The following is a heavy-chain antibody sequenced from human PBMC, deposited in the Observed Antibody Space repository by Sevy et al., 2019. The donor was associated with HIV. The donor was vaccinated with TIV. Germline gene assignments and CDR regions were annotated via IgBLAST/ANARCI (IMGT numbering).Heavy chain of an antibody. D-gene: IGHD3-22*01. CDR2: IKQDGSEK. V-gene: IGHV3-7*01. J-gene: IGHJ6*02. Sequence: GGSLRLSCVASGFTFSSYWMSWVRHAPGKGLEWVANIKQDGSEKYYVDSVKGRFTISRDNAKNSLYLQMNSLRAEDTAVYYCARDSSGYYSNYYYYGMDVWGQGTTVTVSS. CDR3: ARDSSGYYSNYYYYGMDV. CDR1: GFTFSSYW.